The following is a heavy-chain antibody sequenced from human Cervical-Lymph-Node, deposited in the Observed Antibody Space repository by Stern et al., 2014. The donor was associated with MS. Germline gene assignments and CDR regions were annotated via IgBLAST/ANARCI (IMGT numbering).Heavy chain of an antibody. CDR2: TRIKANGYTT. V-gene: IGHV3-72*01. J-gene: IGHJ6*02. CDR1: GFTSRDHY. CDR3: ARGYHSFDV. Sequence: EVQLVESGGGLVQPGGSLRLSCAASGFTSRDHYTDWVRQAPGQGLEWVGRTRIKANGYTTVYAASVAGRFVISRDDSENSLYLQMNSLKIEDTAVYYCARGYHSFDVWGQGTTVTVSS. D-gene: IGHD1-26*01.